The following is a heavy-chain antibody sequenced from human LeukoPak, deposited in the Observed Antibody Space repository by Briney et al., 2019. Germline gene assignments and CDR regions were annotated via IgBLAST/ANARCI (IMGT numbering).Heavy chain of an antibody. D-gene: IGHD1-26*01. V-gene: IGHV1-69*13. CDR1: GGTFSSYA. Sequence: SVKVSCKASGGTFSSYAISWVRQAPGQGLEWMGGIIPIFGTANYAQKFQGRVTITADESTSTAYMELSSLRSEDTAVYYCAREGGGGFLKNDAFDIWGQGTMVTVSS. CDR2: IIPIFGTA. CDR3: AREGGGGFLKNDAFDI. J-gene: IGHJ3*02.